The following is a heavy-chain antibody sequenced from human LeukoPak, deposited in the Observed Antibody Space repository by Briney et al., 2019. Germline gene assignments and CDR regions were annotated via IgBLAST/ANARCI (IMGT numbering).Heavy chain of an antibody. CDR1: GFTFSSYS. Sequence: GGSLRLSCAASGFTFSSYSMNWVRQAPGKGLEWVSSISSSGDFIHHTDSVKGRFTISRDNAKNSLYLQMNSLRAEDTAVYYCAGRYCSDGLGPFDYWGQGTLVTVSS. CDR3: AGRYCSDGLGPFDY. CDR2: ISSSGDFI. V-gene: IGHV3-21*06. D-gene: IGHD2-8*01. J-gene: IGHJ4*02.